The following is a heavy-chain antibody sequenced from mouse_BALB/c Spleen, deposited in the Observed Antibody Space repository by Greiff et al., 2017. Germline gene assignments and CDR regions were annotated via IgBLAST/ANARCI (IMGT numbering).Heavy chain of an antibody. J-gene: IGHJ3*01. CDR1: GFNIKDTY. CDR3: AMIYYDYRFAY. D-gene: IGHD2-4*01. CDR2: IDPANGNT. V-gene: IGHV14-3*02. Sequence: EVQLQESGAELVKPGASVKLSCTASGFNIKDTYMHWVKQRPEQGLEWIGRIDPANGNTKYDPKFQGKATITADTSSNTAYLQLSSLTSEDTAVYYCAMIYYDYRFAYWGQGTLVTVSA.